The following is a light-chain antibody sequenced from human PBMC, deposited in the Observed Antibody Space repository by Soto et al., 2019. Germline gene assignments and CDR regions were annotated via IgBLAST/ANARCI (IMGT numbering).Light chain of an antibody. J-gene: IGLJ2*01. Sequence: QSALTQPASVSWSPGQSITISCTGTSSDIGGLYNYVSWYQQHPVKPPKLLIYDVTDRPSGVSDRFSGSKSGNTASQPISGLQAEDEDVYCCSAYSSGATHVVFGGGTKLTVL. CDR1: SSDIGGLYNY. CDR3: SAYSSGATHVV. CDR2: DVT. V-gene: IGLV2-14*01.